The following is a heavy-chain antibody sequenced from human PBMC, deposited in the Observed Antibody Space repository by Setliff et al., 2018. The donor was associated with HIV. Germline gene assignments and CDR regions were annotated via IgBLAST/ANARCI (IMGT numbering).Heavy chain of an antibody. CDR3: ARGRGALFEGCWFDP. D-gene: IGHD2-8*01. Sequence: SETLSLTCTVSGGSINIGSFYWRWIRQPAGKGPEWLGHVYTSGNTYYDPSLASRVALSLDRSKNQFSLKLDSVTAADTALYFCARGRGALFEGCWFDPWGQGSLVTVSS. V-gene: IGHV4-61*09. J-gene: IGHJ5*02. CDR2: VYTSGNT. CDR1: GGSINIGSFY.